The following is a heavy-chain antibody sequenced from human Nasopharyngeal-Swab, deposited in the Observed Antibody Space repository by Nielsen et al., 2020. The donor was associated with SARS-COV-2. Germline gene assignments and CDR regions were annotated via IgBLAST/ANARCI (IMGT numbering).Heavy chain of an antibody. V-gene: IGHV3-33*01. CDR2: IWYDGSNK. D-gene: IGHD4-17*01. J-gene: IGHJ4*02. CDR1: GFTFSSHG. Sequence: GGSLRLSWAASGFTFSSHGMHWVRQAPGKGLEWVAVIWYDGSNKYYADSVKGRFTISRDNSKNTLYLQMNSLRAEDTAVYYCARDRTVTTTVYFDYWGQGTLVTVSS. CDR3: ARDRTVTTTVYFDY.